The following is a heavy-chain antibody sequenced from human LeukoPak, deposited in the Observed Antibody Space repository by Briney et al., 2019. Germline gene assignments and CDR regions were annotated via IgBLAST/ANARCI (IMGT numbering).Heavy chain of an antibody. J-gene: IGHJ6*02. Sequence: PGGSLRLSCAASGFTFSGYWMSWVRQAPGKGLEWVANIKQDGSMKFYVDSVKGRFTISRDNAKDSLYLQTNSLRAEDTAVYYCARAYGMDVWGQGTTASFSS. CDR3: ARAYGMDV. D-gene: IGHD3-16*01. CDR1: GFTFSGYW. V-gene: IGHV3-7*04. CDR2: IKQDGSMK.